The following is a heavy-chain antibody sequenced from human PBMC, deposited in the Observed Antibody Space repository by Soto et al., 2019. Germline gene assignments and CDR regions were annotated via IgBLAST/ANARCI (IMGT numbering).Heavy chain of an antibody. Sequence: EVVLLQSGGDLVQPGGSLRLSCAASGFTFSDYAMTWVHQAPGKGLEWVSDISDGDGDTHYADSVRGRFVISRDNSKNTLFLEMNSLRAEDAAVYYCAKGRTYFDFWGQGSLVTVSS. V-gene: IGHV3-23*01. CDR1: GFTFSDYA. J-gene: IGHJ4*02. CDR2: ISDGDGDT. CDR3: AKGRTYFDF.